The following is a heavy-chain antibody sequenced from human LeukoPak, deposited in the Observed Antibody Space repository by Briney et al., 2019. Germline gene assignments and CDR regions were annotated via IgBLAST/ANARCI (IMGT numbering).Heavy chain of an antibody. J-gene: IGHJ5*02. V-gene: IGHV4-59*08. Sequence: SVTLSLTCTVSGGSISSYYWSWIRQPPGKGLEWIGYIYYSGSTNYNPSLKSRVTISVDTSKSQFSLKLSSVTAADTAVYYCARHRCSGGSCYPMSWFDPWGQGTLVTVSS. D-gene: IGHD2-15*01. CDR2: IYYSGST. CDR1: GGSISSYY. CDR3: ARHRCSGGSCYPMSWFDP.